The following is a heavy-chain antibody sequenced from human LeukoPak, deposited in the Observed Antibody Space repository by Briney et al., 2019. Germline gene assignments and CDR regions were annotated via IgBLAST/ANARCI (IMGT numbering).Heavy chain of an antibody. J-gene: IGHJ4*02. V-gene: IGHV1-18*01. CDR1: GYTFMSYG. D-gene: IGHD1-1*01. CDR2: TSVYHGNN. CDR3: AKGRRVDADDHFDY. Sequence: ASAKVSCKASGYTFMSYGIHWVRQAPGQGVEWMGWTSVYHGNNNYAQKFQGRVTMTTDTSTDTAYMELRNLLFDDTAGYYCAKGRRVDADDHFDYWGQGTVVTVSS.